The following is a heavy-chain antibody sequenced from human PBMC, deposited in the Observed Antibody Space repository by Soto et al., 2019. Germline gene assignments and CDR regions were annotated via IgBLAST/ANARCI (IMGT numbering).Heavy chain of an antibody. V-gene: IGHV4-39*07. CDR2: IYKSATT. CDR1: GDSISNLDYF. Sequence: SETLSLTCSVSGDSISNLDYFWAWIRQPPGQALEYIGYIYKSATTNYSPSLKSRVSMSVDTSRNEFSLKMTSLTAADTAIYYCARDAAVPGESDRFDYWGRGTLVTVS. J-gene: IGHJ4*02. D-gene: IGHD6-19*01. CDR3: ARDAAVPGESDRFDY.